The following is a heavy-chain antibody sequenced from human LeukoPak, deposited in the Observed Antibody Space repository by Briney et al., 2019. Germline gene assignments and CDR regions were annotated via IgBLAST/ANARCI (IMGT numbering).Heavy chain of an antibody. CDR2: IKQDGSEK. Sequence: PGGSLRHSCSASGFTFSSYWMSWVRQAPGKGLEWVANIKQDGSEKYYVDSVKGRFTISRDNAKNSLYLQMNSLRAEDTAVYYCARVDPYIAAAPDYWGQGTLVTVSS. D-gene: IGHD6-13*01. V-gene: IGHV3-7*01. J-gene: IGHJ4*02. CDR1: GFTFSSYW. CDR3: ARVDPYIAAAPDY.